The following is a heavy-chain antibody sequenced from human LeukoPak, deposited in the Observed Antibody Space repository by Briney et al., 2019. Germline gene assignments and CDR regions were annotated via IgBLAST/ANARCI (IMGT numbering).Heavy chain of an antibody. CDR3: AGAGVRDYYYYYYMDV. CDR1: GFTFSDYY. V-gene: IGHV3-11*04. J-gene: IGHJ6*03. Sequence: GGSLRLSCAASGFTFSDYYMSWIRQAPGKGLEWVSYISSSGSTIYYADSVKGRFTISRDNAKNSLYLQMNSLRAEDTAVYYCAGAGVRDYYYYYYMDVWGKGTTVTVSS. CDR2: ISSSGSTI. D-gene: IGHD2-8*01.